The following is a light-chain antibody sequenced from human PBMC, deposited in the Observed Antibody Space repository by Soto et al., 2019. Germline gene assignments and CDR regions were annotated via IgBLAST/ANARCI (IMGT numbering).Light chain of an antibody. J-gene: IGLJ1*01. CDR3: SSYTSTSTLYA. V-gene: IGLV2-14*01. Sequence: QSVLTQPASVSGSPGQSITISCTGTSSDVGGYNYVSWYQQHPGKAPKLMIYEVSSRPSGVSNRFSGSKSGNTASLTISGLQAEDEADYYCSSYTSTSTLYAFGSGPKLTVL. CDR1: SSDVGGYNY. CDR2: EVS.